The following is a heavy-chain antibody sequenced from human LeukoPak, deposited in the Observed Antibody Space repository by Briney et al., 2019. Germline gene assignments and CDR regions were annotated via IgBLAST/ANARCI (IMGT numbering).Heavy chain of an antibody. CDR2: IYYSGST. CDR3: ARDLGRGSMDV. Sequence: SETLSLTCSVSGGSISNSGHYWGWIRQPPGKGLEWIGSIYYSGSTYYSPSLKSRVTISVDTSKNQFSLKLSFVTAADTAVYYCARDLGRGSMDVWGLGTTVTVSS. V-gene: IGHV4-39*07. D-gene: IGHD1-26*01. J-gene: IGHJ6*02. CDR1: GGSISNSGHY.